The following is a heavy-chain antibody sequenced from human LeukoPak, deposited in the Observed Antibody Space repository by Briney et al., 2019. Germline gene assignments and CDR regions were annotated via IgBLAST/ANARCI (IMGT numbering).Heavy chain of an antibody. CDR1: GGSFSGYY. J-gene: IGHJ4*02. V-gene: IGHV4-34*01. D-gene: IGHD3-3*01. CDR3: ARERGKIITMARGGYFDY. Sequence: SETLSLTCAVYGGSFSGYYWSWIRQPPGKGLEWIGEINHSGSTNYNPSLKSRVTISVDTSKNQFSLKLSSVTAADTAVYYCARERGKIITMARGGYFDYWGQGTLVTVSS. CDR2: INHSGST.